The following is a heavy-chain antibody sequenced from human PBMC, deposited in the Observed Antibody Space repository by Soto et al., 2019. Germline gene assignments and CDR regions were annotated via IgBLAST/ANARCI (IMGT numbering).Heavy chain of an antibody. CDR2: IVVGSGNT. D-gene: IGHD3-22*01. V-gene: IGHV1-58*01. J-gene: IGHJ3*02. CDR3: AAGYYYDSSGYYPDAFDI. CDR1: GFTFTSSA. Sequence: SVKDSCKASGFTFTSSAVQWVRQARGQRLEWIGWIVVGSGNTNYAQKFQERVTITRDMSTSTAYMELNSLRSEDTAVYYCAAGYYYDSSGYYPDAFDIWGQGTMVTVSS.